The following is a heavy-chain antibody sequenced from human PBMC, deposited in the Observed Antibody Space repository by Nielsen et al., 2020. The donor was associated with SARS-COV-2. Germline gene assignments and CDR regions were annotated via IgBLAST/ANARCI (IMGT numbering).Heavy chain of an antibody. D-gene: IGHD3-16*01. J-gene: IGHJ3*02. CDR1: GFTFSSYA. CDR2: ISYDGSNK. V-gene: IGHV3-30*04. Sequence: GGSLRLSCAASGFTFSSYAMHWVRQAPGKGLEWVAVISYDGSNKYYADSVKGRFTISRDNSKNTLYLQMNSLRAEDTAVYYCARDRRIPGGIDAFDIWGQGTMVTVSS. CDR3: ARDRRIPGGIDAFDI.